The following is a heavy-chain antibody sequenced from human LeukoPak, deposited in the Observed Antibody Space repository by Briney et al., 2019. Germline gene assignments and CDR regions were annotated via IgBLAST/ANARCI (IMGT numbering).Heavy chain of an antibody. CDR1: GGSFSGYY. CDR3: ASGGYDSSGYT. V-gene: IGHV4-34*01. D-gene: IGHD3-22*01. Sequence: SETLSLTRAVYGGSFSGYYWSWIRQPPGKGLEWIGEINHSGSTNYNPSLKSRVTISVDTSKNQFSLKLSSVTAADTAVYYWASGGYDSSGYTWGQGTLVTVSS. J-gene: IGHJ4*02. CDR2: INHSGST.